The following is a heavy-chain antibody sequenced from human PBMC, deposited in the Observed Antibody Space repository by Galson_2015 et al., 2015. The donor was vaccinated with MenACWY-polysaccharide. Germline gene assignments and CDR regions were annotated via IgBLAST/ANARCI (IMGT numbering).Heavy chain of an antibody. Sequence: LSLTCAVSGDSLSSYYWSWIRQPPGKGLEWIGYIYYTETTNYNPSLKSRVTISVDTSKNQFSLKLSSVTAADTAVYYCARVAHTRGYSYGYPGDSLFDYWGQGTLVTVSS. D-gene: IGHD5-18*01. CDR1: GDSLSSYY. CDR3: ARVAHTRGYSYGYPGDSLFDY. J-gene: IGHJ4*02. V-gene: IGHV4-59*01. CDR2: IYYTETT.